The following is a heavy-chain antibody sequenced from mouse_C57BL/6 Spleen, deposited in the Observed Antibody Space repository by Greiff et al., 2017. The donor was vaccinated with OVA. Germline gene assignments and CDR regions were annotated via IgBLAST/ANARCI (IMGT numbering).Heavy chain of an antibody. D-gene: IGHD1-1*01. Sequence: VQLQQPGAELVMPGASVKLSCKASGYTFTSYWMHWVKQRPGQGLEWIGEIDPSDSYTNYNQKFKGKSTLTVDKSSSTAYMQLSSLTSEDSAVYYCARYPVVAPGYCDVWGTGTTVTVSS. V-gene: IGHV1-69*01. CDR1: GYTFTSYW. CDR2: IDPSDSYT. J-gene: IGHJ1*03. CDR3: ARYPVVAPGYCDV.